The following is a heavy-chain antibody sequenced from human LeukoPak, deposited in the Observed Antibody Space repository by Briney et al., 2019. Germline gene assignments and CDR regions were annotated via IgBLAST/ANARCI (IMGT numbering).Heavy chain of an antibody. CDR3: AREWGLNGIDY. V-gene: IGHV4-59*01. Sequence: SETLSLTCTVSGGSISSYFWSWIRQSPGKGLEWIGYIYYSGSTNYNPSLKSRVTISVDTSKSQFSLKLTSVTAADTAVYYCAREWGLNGIDYWGQGTLVTVSS. CDR2: IYYSGST. CDR1: GGSISSYF. J-gene: IGHJ4*02. D-gene: IGHD3-16*01.